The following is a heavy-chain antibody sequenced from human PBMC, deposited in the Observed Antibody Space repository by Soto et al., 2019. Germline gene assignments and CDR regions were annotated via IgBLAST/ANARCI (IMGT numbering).Heavy chain of an antibody. Sequence: SETMSLTCTVSGGSISSYYWSWIRQPPGKGLEWIGYIYDSGSTNYNPSLKSRVTMSVDTSKNQFSLKLSSVTAADTAVYYCARYYNFFWYFDHWGQGTLVTVSS. D-gene: IGHD1-1*01. CDR3: ARYYNFFWYFDH. J-gene: IGHJ4*02. V-gene: IGHV4-59*01. CDR1: GGSISSYY. CDR2: IYDSGST.